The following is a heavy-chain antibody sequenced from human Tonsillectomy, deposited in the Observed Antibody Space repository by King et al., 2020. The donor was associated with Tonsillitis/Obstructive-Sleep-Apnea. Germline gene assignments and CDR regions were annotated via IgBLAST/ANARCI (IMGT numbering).Heavy chain of an antibody. J-gene: IGHJ3*02. Sequence: QLVQSGAEVKKPGSSVKVSCKASGGTFSSYAISWVRQAPGQGLEWMGGIIPIFGTANYAQKFQGRVTITADDSTSTAYMELSSLRYEDTAVYYCARVLAYCGGDCYSPAFDIWGQGTMVTVSS. CDR2: IIPIFGTA. V-gene: IGHV1-69*12. CDR1: GGTFSSYA. D-gene: IGHD2-21*01. CDR3: ARVLAYCGGDCYSPAFDI.